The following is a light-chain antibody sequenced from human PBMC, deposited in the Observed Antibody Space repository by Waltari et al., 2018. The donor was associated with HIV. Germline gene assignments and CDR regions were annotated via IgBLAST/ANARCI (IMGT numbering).Light chain of an antibody. CDR2: KDS. CDR3: QSSDISRV. Sequence: SYELTQPPSVSVSPGQTARITCSGDALPTQYAFWYQQKAGQAPVVGIYKDSERPSGIPERFSGSSSGTTVTLTISGVQAEDEGDYYCQSSDISRVFGGGTKLTVL. V-gene: IGLV3-25*03. J-gene: IGLJ3*02. CDR1: ALPTQY.